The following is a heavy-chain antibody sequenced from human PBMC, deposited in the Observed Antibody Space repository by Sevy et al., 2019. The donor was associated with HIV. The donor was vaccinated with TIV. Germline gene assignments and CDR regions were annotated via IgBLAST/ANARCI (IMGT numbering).Heavy chain of an antibody. D-gene: IGHD2-8*01. CDR2: FSFDCGMI. V-gene: IGHV3-23*01. CDR3: AREGCTKPHDY. CDR1: GFTFSKYS. J-gene: IGHJ4*02. Sequence: GGSLRLSCAASGFTFSKYSMSWIRQTPGKGLEWVSTFSFDCGMINYEDSVKGRFTIARDDSRNTFYLQMNSLRAEDTAIYYCAREGCTKPHDYWGQGTVVTVSS.